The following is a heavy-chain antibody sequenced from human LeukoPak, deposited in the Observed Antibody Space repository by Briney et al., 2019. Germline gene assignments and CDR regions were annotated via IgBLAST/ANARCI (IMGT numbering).Heavy chain of an antibody. CDR1: GFIFSTYS. J-gene: IGHJ6*03. CDR3: ARDDHYNYYYMDV. CDR2: IRSGSNTI. Sequence: PGGSLRLSCAASGFIFSTYSMNWVSQAPGKGLEWVSYIRSGSNTIYYADSVKGRFTISRYNAENTLYLQMNSLGAEDTAVYYCARDDHYNYYYMDVWGKGTTVTVSS. V-gene: IGHV3-48*01.